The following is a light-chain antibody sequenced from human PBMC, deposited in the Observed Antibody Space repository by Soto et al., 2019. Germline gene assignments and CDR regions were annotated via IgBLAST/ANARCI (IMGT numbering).Light chain of an antibody. CDR2: WAS. Sequence: DIVMTQSPDSLAVSLGERATINYKSSQSVLYSSNNKNYLAWYQQKPGQPPKLLIYWASTRESGVPDRFSGSGSGTDFTLTISSLQPEDFATYYCQQANSFPLTFGGGTKVEIK. V-gene: IGKV4-1*01. J-gene: IGKJ4*01. CDR3: QQANSFPLT. CDR1: QSVLYSSNNKNY.